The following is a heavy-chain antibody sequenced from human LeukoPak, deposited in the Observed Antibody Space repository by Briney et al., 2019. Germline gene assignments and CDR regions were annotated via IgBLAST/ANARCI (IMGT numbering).Heavy chain of an antibody. CDR1: GGSISSSPYY. V-gene: IGHV4-39*07. J-gene: IGHJ5*02. Sequence: SETLSLTCTVSGGSISSSPYYWGWIRQPPGKGLEWIGSIHYSGTTHYNPSLESRVTISVDTSKNQFSLKLASVTAADTAIYYCAKGAGGFSYYNWFDPWGQGTLVTVSS. CDR3: AKGAGGFSYYNWFDP. CDR2: IHYSGTT. D-gene: IGHD5-18*01.